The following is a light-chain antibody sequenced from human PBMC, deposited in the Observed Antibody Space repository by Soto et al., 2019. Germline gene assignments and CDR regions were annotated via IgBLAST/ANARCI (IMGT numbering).Light chain of an antibody. J-gene: IGLJ1*01. CDR1: SSNLGAGYD. CDR3: QSYDSSLIVSKV. CDR2: ANS. V-gene: IGLV1-40*01. Sequence: SVLTAPRSVSGAPGQRVTISCSGSSSNLGAGYDVQWYRQFPGTAPKLLIYANSVRPSGVPDRFSGSKSGTSASLAITGLQAEDEADYYCQSYDSSLIVSKVFGTGTKVTVL.